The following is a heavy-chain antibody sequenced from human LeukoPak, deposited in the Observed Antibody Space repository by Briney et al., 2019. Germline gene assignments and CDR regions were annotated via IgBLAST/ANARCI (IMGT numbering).Heavy chain of an antibody. D-gene: IGHD4-17*01. J-gene: IGHJ4*02. CDR2: ISSSSSYI. V-gene: IGHV3-21*01. Sequence: PGGSLRLSCAASGFTFSSYSINSVRQAPGKGLGWVSSISSSSSYIYYADSVKGRFTISRDNAKNSLYLQMNSLRAEDTAVYYCARGDYVGVVDYWGQGTLVTVSS. CDR1: GFTFSSYS. CDR3: ARGDYVGVVDY.